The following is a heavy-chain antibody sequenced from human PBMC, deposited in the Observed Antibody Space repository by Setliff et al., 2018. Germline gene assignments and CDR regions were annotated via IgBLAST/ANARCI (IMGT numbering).Heavy chain of an antibody. CDR2: FIPILGAT. V-gene: IGHV1-69*13. Sequence: SVKVSCKASGYTFTNYGVTWVRQAPGQGLQWLGRFIPILGATNYAQNFQGRVTITADESTSTGYMELRSLRSDDTAVYYCARELRSPYWHLDSWGQGTQVTVSS. CDR1: GYTFTNYG. D-gene: IGHD3-16*01. CDR3: ARELRSPYWHLDS. J-gene: IGHJ5*01.